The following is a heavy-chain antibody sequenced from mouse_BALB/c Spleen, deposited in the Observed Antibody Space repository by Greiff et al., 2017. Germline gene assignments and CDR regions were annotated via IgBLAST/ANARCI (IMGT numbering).Heavy chain of an antibody. CDR2: ISYSGST. CDR3: ARYKYGDYAMDY. V-gene: IGHV3-8*02. D-gene: IGHD1-2*01. J-gene: IGHJ4*01. CDR1: GYSFTSCY. Sequence: EVKLVESGPGLVKPAQSLSLSCSATGYSFTSCYLNWVRKFPGNKLEYMGYISYSGSTSYNPSLKSRISITRDTSKSQYYLQLNSVTTEDTATYYCARYKYGDYAMDYWGQGTSVTVSS.